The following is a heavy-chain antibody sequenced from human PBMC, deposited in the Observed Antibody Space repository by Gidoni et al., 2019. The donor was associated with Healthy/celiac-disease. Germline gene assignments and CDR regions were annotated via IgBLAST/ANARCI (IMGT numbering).Heavy chain of an antibody. CDR3: ARGAVSYITIFGVVITNFDY. Sequence: QVQLQQWGAGLLKPSETLSLTCAVYGGSFSGYYWSWIRQPPGKGLELIGEINHSGSTNYNPSLKSRVTISVDTSKNQFSLKLSSVTAADTAVYYCARGAVSYITIFGVVITNFDYWGQGTLVTVSS. D-gene: IGHD3-3*01. CDR1: GGSFSGYY. V-gene: IGHV4-34*01. CDR2: INHSGST. J-gene: IGHJ4*02.